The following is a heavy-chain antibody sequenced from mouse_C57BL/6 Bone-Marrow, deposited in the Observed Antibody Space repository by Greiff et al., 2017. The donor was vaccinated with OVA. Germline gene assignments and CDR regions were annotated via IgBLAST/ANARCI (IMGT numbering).Heavy chain of an antibody. CDR2: IRSKSNNYAT. J-gene: IGHJ3*01. CDR1: GFSFNTYA. CDR3: VRHSPNYYGSSYVFAY. V-gene: IGHV10-1*01. Sequence: EVQLVESGGGLVQPKGSLKLSCAASGFSFNTYAMNWVRQAPGKGLEWVARIRSKSNNYATYYADSVKDRFTISRDDSESMLYLQMNNLKTEDTAMYYCVRHSPNYYGSSYVFAYWGQGTLVTVSA. D-gene: IGHD1-1*01.